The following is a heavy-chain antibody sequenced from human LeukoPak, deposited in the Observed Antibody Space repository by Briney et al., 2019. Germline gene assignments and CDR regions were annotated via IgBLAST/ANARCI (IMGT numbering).Heavy chain of an antibody. CDR2: IKQDGSEK. D-gene: IGHD3-22*01. Sequence: GGSLRLSCAASGFVFRSYAMSWVRQAPGKGLEWVANIKQDGSEKYYVDSVKGRFTISRDNAKNSLYLQMNSLRAEDTAVYYCARQYYYDSSGYYDAFDIWGQGTMVTVSS. CDR3: ARQYYYDSSGYYDAFDI. CDR1: GFVFRSYA. V-gene: IGHV3-7*03. J-gene: IGHJ3*02.